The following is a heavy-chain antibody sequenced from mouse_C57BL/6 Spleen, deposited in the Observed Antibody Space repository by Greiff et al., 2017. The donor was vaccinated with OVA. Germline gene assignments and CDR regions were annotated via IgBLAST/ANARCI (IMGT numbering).Heavy chain of an antibody. V-gene: IGHV1-81*01. CDR3: AGGYGAWFAY. CDR2: IYPRSGNT. D-gene: IGHD2-2*01. J-gene: IGHJ3*01. CDR1: GYTFTSYG. Sequence: VKLMESGAELARPGASVKLSCKASGYTFTSYGISWVKQRTGQGLEWIGEIYPRSGNTYYNEKFKGKATLTADKSSSTAYMELRSLTSEDSAVYFCAGGYGAWFAYWGQGTLVTVSA.